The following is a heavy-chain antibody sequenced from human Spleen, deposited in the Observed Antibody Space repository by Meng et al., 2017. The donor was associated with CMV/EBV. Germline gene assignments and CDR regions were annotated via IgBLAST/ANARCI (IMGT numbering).Heavy chain of an antibody. CDR3: ARPSASRLRLYYYYRMDV. CDR1: GYSFTSYW. D-gene: IGHD3-16*01. Sequence: GGSLRLSCEGSGYSFTSYWIGWVRQMPGKGLEWMGINDPGDSDTRYSPSFQGQVTLSADKSISTAYQQWSSLKASDTAMYYCARPSASRLRLYYYYRMDVWGQGTTVTVSS. J-gene: IGHJ6*02. V-gene: IGHV5-51*01. CDR2: NDPGDSDT.